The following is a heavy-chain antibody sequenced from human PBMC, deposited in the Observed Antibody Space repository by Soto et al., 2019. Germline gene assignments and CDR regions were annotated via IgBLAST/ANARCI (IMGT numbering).Heavy chain of an antibody. Sequence: SWTGSGYQFTKYWSSWERELPGKGLGWVGRMDPSDSYANYSPSFQGHVTLSADRSISTPYLQWSRLEASDNGIYYCARRLSGPKEEYNAYHFYGLDVWGPGTKVHVS. CDR1: GYQFTKYW. CDR2: MDPSDSYA. D-gene: IGHD1-1*01. V-gene: IGHV5-10-1*01. CDR3: ARRLSGPKEEYNAYHFYGLDV. J-gene: IGHJ6*02.